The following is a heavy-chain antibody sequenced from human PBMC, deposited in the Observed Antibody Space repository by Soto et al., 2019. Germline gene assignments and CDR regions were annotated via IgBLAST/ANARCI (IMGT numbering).Heavy chain of an antibody. V-gene: IGHV1-69*13. CDR3: ASDPPRSGSYYTYFDY. D-gene: IGHD3-10*01. CDR1: GYTFTSCG. Sequence: SVKVSCKASGYTFTSCGISWVRQAPGQGLEWMGGIIPIFGTANYAQKFQGRVTITADESTSTAYMELSSLRSEDTAVYYCASDPPRSGSYYTYFDYWGQGTLVTVSS. CDR2: IIPIFGTA. J-gene: IGHJ4*02.